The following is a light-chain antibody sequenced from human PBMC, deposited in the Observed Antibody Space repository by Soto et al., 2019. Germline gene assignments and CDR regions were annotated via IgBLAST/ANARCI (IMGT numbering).Light chain of an antibody. CDR1: ESINKF. Sequence: EVVLTQSPATLSVSPGERATLSCRASESINKFLVWYQQKPGQPPRLLISEASNRAAGIPVRFSGSGSGTDLTLTISSLEPEDLGVYYCQQRNSWPLTFGGGTKVEIK. J-gene: IGKJ4*01. CDR2: EAS. CDR3: QQRNSWPLT. V-gene: IGKV3-11*01.